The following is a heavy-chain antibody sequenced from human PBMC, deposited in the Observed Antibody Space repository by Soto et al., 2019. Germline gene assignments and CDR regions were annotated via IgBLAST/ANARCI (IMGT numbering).Heavy chain of an antibody. CDR2: ISYDGSNK. V-gene: IGHV3-30*18. J-gene: IGHJ6*02. CDR3: AKGGSGMDGIDV. D-gene: IGHD3-10*01. Sequence: QVQLVESGGGVVQPGRSLRLSCAASGFTFSSYGMHWVREAPGKGLEWVAVISYDGSNKYYADSVKGRFTISRDNSKNTLYLQMNSLRAEDTAVYYCAKGGSGMDGIDVWGQGTTVTVSS. CDR1: GFTFSSYG.